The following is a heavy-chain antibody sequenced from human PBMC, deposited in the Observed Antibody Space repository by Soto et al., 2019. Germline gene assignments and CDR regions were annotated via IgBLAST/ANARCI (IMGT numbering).Heavy chain of an antibody. D-gene: IGHD2-8*01. CDR3: AGVSADAFDI. Sequence: EVQLVESGGGLVQPGRSLRLSCAASKFTFSSYSMSWVRQAPGKGLEWLSYISASSSTIYYADSVKGRFTIFRDNAKNSLYLQMNSLTDADTAVYFCAGVSADAFDIWGHGTMVTVSS. J-gene: IGHJ3*02. CDR2: ISASSSTI. CDR1: KFTFSSYS. V-gene: IGHV3-48*02.